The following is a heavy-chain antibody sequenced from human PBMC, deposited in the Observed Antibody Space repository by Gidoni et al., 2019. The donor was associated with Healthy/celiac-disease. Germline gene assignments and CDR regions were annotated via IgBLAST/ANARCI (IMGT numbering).Heavy chain of an antibody. D-gene: IGHD2-2*02. Sequence: EVQLVESGGGLVQPGGSLRLSCAASGSTFSSYSMNWVRQAPGKGLEWVSYISRSSSTIYYADSVKGRFTISRDNAKNSLYLQMNSLRDEDTAVYYCARDTCSSTSCYTGIYYGMDVWGQGTTVTVSS. CDR3: ARDTCSSTSCYTGIYYGMDV. J-gene: IGHJ6*02. CDR2: ISRSSSTI. CDR1: GSTFSSYS. V-gene: IGHV3-48*02.